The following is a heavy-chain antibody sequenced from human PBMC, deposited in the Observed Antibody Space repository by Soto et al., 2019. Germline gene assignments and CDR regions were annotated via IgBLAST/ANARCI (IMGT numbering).Heavy chain of an antibody. V-gene: IGHV4-39*01. Sequence: SENLCLPCTVSGGSTSSSRYYWGWIRQPPGKGLEWIGSIYYSGSTYYNPSLKSRVTISVDTSKNQFSLKLNSVTAADTAVYYCARRLYYDSSGFEGGGMDVWGQGTTVT. J-gene: IGHJ6*02. CDR1: GGSTSSSRYY. D-gene: IGHD3-22*01. CDR2: IYYSGST. CDR3: ARRLYYDSSGFEGGGMDV.